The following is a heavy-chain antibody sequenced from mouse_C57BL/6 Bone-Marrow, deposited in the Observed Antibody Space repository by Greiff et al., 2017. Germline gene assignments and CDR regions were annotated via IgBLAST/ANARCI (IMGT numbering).Heavy chain of an antibody. D-gene: IGHD1-1*01. CDR1: GYTFTGYD. CDR3: TICSSYPNWYYDG. V-gene: IGHV1-15*01. Sequence: VQLQQSGAELVRPGASVTLSCKASGYTFTGYDMHWVKQTPVHGLEWIGSIDPGTGGNAYNQTLKGKVILTADKSSSTAYMELRSLNSEDSSVYYCTICSSYPNWYYDGWGKGTTVTVSS. J-gene: IGHJ1*03. CDR2: IDPGTGGN.